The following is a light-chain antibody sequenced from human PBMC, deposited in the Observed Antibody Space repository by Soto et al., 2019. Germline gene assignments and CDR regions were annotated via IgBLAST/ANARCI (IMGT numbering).Light chain of an antibody. V-gene: IGKV2-30*02. Sequence: DVVMTQSPLSLPVTLGQPASSSCRSNQSLVHSDGIAYFSWFQQRPGRSPRRLIYKVSNRDSGVPARFSGSGSGTDFALKISRVEAEDVGVYYCMQGTPWPITFGQGTRREIK. CDR3: MQGTPWPIT. CDR2: KVS. CDR1: QSLVHSDGIAY. J-gene: IGKJ5*01.